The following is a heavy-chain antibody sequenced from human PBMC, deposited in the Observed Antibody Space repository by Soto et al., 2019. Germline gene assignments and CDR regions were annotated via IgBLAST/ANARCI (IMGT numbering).Heavy chain of an antibody. CDR3: ARAPALLWFGELYSYYYYMDV. Sequence: SETLSLTCTVSGGSISSYYWSWIRQPPGKGLEWIGYIYYSGSTNYNPSLKSRVTISVDMSKNQFSLKLSSVTAADTAVYYCARAPALLWFGELYSYYYYMDVWGKGTTVTVSS. CDR1: GGSISSYY. D-gene: IGHD3-10*01. V-gene: IGHV4-59*01. CDR2: IYYSGST. J-gene: IGHJ6*03.